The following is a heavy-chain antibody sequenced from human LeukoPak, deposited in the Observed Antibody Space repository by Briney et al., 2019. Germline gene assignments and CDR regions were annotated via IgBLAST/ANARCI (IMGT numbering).Heavy chain of an antibody. J-gene: IGHJ4*02. CDR2: ISGSGGST. CDR1: GFTLSSYA. D-gene: IGHD3-10*01. V-gene: IGHV3-23*01. Sequence: PGGSLRLSCAASGFTLSSYAMSWVRQSPGKGREWVLAISGSGGSTYYADSVKGRLTISRDDSKNTLYLQMNSLRAEDTAVYYRAKGSVATMVRGVTFDYWGQGTLVTVSS. CDR3: AKGSVATMVRGVTFDY.